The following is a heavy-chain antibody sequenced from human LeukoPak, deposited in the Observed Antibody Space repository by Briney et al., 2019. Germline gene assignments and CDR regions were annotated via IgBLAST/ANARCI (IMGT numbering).Heavy chain of an antibody. CDR1: GGSVSSSYW. V-gene: IGHV4-4*02. D-gene: IGHD2-21*02. J-gene: IGHJ3*02. Sequence: SGTLSLTCAVSGGSVSSSYWWSWVRQPPGKGLEWIGEVYHSGSTNYSPSLKSRVTLSVDKSKNQFSLRLSSVTAADTAVYYCAGAYCGGDCYSGRTFDIWGQGTMVTVSS. CDR3: AGAYCGGDCYSGRTFDI. CDR2: VYHSGST.